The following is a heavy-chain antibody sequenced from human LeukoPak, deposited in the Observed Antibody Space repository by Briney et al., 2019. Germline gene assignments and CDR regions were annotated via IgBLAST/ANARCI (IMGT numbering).Heavy chain of an antibody. J-gene: IGHJ5*02. CDR3: VTGPATVTFPLPLTRRLRFDP. CDR2: IAYDGNLK. CDR1: GFTFSNFG. D-gene: IGHD4-17*01. V-gene: IGHV3-30*03. Sequence: GGSLRLSCAASGFTFSNFGMHWVRQAPGKGLEWVAVIAYDGNLKYYADSVKGRFTISRDNSKNTLYLQMNSLRAEDTAVYYCVTGPATVTFPLPLTRRLRFDPWGQGTLVTVSS.